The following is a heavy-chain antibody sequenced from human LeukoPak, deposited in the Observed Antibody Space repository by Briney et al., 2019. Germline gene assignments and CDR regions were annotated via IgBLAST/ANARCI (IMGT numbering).Heavy chain of an antibody. CDR3: ARQDSSSWVYYGMDV. J-gene: IGHJ6*02. D-gene: IGHD6-13*01. CDR1: GGSISGSSFY. V-gene: IGHV4-39*01. CDR2: IYYSGST. Sequence: SETLSLTCTVSGGSISGSSFYWGWIRQSPGKGLEWIGSIYYSGSTYYNPSLKSRVTISVDTSKNQFSLKLSSVTAADTAVYYCARQDSSSWVYYGMDVWGQGTTVTVSS.